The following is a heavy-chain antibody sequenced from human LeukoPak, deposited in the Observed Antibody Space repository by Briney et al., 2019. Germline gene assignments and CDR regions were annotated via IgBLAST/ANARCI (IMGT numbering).Heavy chain of an antibody. D-gene: IGHD7-27*01. J-gene: IGHJ4*02. Sequence: LSGGSLRLSCAASGFTFSGSAMHWVRQASGKGLEWVGRIRSKANSYATAYAASVKGRFTISRDDSKNTAYLQMNSLKTEDTAVYYCTSPLGTSDYWGQGTLVTVSS. CDR1: GFTFSGSA. CDR2: IRSKANSYAT. CDR3: TSPLGTSDY. V-gene: IGHV3-73*01.